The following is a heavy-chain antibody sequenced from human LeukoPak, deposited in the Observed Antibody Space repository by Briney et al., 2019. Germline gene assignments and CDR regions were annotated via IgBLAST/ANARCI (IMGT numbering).Heavy chain of an antibody. Sequence: PSETLSLTCTVSGGSISSYYWSWIRQPPGKGLEWIGYIYYSGSTNYNPSLKSRVTISVDTSKNQFSLKLSSVTAADTAVYYCARGLAAAGTWAVYFNYWRQGTLVTVSS. CDR1: GGSISSYY. D-gene: IGHD6-13*01. V-gene: IGHV4-59*01. CDR2: IYYSGST. J-gene: IGHJ4*02. CDR3: ARGLAAAGTWAVYFNY.